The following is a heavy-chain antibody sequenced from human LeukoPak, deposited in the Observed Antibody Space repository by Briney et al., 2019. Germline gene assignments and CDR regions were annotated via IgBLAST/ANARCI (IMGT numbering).Heavy chain of an antibody. CDR3: ARLYGNYQNYFDY. J-gene: IGHJ4*02. CDR1: GGSLSSITYY. D-gene: IGHD1-7*01. V-gene: IGHV4-39*07. CDR2: MYYRGNT. Sequence: SETLSLTCTVSGGSLSSITYYWGWIRQPPGKGLEWVGHMYYRGNTFYNPSLKSRVTISVDTSKNQFSLKLRSVTAADTAVYYCARLYGNYQNYFDYWGQGTLVTVSS.